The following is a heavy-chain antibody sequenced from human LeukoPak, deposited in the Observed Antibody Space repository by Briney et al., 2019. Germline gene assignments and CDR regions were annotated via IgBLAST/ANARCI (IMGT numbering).Heavy chain of an antibody. J-gene: IGHJ6*02. D-gene: IGHD5-12*01. CDR1: GYTFTSYD. Sequence: ASVKVSCNASGYTFTSYDINWVRQATGQGLEWMGWMNPNSGNTGYAQKFQGRVTMTRNTSISTAYMELSSLRSEDTAVYYCARPPSGYEYYYYYGMDVWGQGTTVTVSS. CDR3: ARPPSGYEYYYYYGMDV. CDR2: MNPNSGNT. V-gene: IGHV1-8*01.